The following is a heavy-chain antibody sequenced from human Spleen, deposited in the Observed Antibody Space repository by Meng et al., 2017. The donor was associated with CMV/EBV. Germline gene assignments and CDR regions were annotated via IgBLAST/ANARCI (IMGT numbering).Heavy chain of an antibody. J-gene: IGHJ6*02. V-gene: IGHV1-2*02. D-gene: IGHD3-3*01. CDR2: INPNSGGT. CDR1: GYTFTSYG. CDR3: ARAHLPFGVVKSYYGMDV. Sequence: ASVKVSCKASGYTFTSYGISWVRQAPGQGLEWMGWINPNSGGTNYAQKFQGRVTMTRDTSIRIAYMEVRRLTSDDTAVYFCARAHLPFGVVKSYYGMDVWGQGTMVTVSS.